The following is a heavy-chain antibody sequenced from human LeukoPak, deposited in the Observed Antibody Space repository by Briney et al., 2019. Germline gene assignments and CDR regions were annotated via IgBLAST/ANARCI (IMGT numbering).Heavy chain of an antibody. D-gene: IGHD3-16*02. CDR2: TYYSSKWYN. CDR1: GDSVSSDSSA. V-gene: IGHV6-1*01. J-gene: IGHJ4*02. Sequence: SQTLSLTCAISGDSVSSDSSAWNWFRQSPSRGLEWLGRTYYSSKWYNDYAVSVKSRITINPDTSKNQFYLQLNSVIPEDTAVYYCARRRYYRYTGYFDYWGQGTPVTVSS. CDR3: ARRRYYRYTGYFDY.